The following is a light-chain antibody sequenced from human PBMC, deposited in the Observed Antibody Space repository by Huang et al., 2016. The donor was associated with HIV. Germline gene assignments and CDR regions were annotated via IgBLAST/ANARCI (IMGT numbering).Light chain of an antibody. Sequence: EIVLTQSPGTLSLSPGERATLSCRASQSVKNNYLAWYQQKPVQAPRLLIYGASSRATGIPDRFSGSGSGTDFTLTISRLEPEDFAVFYCQQYGSSPKTFGQGTKVEI. V-gene: IGKV3-20*01. J-gene: IGKJ1*01. CDR2: GAS. CDR3: QQYGSSPKT. CDR1: QSVKNNY.